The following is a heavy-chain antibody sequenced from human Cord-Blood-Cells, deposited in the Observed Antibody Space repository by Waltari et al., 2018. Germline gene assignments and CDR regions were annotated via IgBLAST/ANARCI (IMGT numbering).Heavy chain of an antibody. J-gene: IGHJ4*02. Sequence: EVQLVESGGGLVQPGGSLRLSCAASGFTFRRYEMNWVRQAPGKGLEWVSYISSSGSTIYYADSVKGRFTISRDNAKNSLYLQMNSLRAEDTAVYYCASSGIAAAGTIYWGQGTLVTVSS. D-gene: IGHD6-13*01. CDR2: ISSSGSTI. CDR3: ASSGIAAAGTIY. CDR1: GFTFRRYE. V-gene: IGHV3-48*03.